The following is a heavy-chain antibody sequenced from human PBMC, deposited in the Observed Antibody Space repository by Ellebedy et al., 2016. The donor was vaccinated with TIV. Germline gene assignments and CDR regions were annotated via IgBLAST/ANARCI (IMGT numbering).Heavy chain of an antibody. CDR2: IHDNGNP. Sequence: MPSETLSLTCTVSGDSISTYYWSWIRQPPGKGLEWIAYIHDNGNPTYNPSLMSRVTISLDTSKNQFSLKLNSMTAADTAVYYCARGASRSSWFFDYWGQGALVTVSS. V-gene: IGHV4-59*13. CDR3: ARGASRSSWFFDY. J-gene: IGHJ4*02. CDR1: GDSISTYY. D-gene: IGHD6-13*01.